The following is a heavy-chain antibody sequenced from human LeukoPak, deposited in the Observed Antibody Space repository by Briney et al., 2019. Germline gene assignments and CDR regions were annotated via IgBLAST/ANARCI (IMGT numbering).Heavy chain of an antibody. CDR1: GFTFSSYA. J-gene: IGHJ4*02. V-gene: IGHV3-30-3*01. CDR3: ATKGYAGSGTYSYYFDY. Sequence: PGGSLRLSCAASGFTFSSYAMHWVRQAPGKGLEWVAVISYDGSNKYYADSVKGRFTISRDNSKNTLYLQMNSLRAEDTAVYYCATKGYAGSGTYSYYFDYWGQGTLVTVSS. D-gene: IGHD3-10*01. CDR2: ISYDGSNK.